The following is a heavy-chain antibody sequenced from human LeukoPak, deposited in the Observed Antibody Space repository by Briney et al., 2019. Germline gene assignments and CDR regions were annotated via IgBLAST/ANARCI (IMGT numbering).Heavy chain of an antibody. Sequence: GGSLRLSCAASEFIFSDHYMSWIRQAPGKGLEWVSYISSSGTTIYYADSVKGRFTISRDNAKNSLYLQMNSLRAEDTAVYYCARGDSSSWYRPLDYWGQGTLVTVSS. J-gene: IGHJ4*02. CDR3: ARGDSSSWYRPLDY. V-gene: IGHV3-11*01. CDR1: EFIFSDHY. D-gene: IGHD6-13*01. CDR2: ISSSGTTI.